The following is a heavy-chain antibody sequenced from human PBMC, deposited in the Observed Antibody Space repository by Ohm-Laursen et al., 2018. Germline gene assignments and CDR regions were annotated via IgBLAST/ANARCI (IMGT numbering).Heavy chain of an antibody. CDR2: IKPDGSEK. D-gene: IGHD4-23*01. CDR3: AITGVGL. CDR1: GFTFSNSW. V-gene: IGHV3-7*01. J-gene: IGHJ3*01. Sequence: SLRLSCAASGFTFSNSWMRWFRQAPGKGLEWVANIKPDGSEKSYVDSVRGRFTISRDNAKNSLYLQMNSLTAEDTASYYCAITGVGLWGQGTMVTVSS.